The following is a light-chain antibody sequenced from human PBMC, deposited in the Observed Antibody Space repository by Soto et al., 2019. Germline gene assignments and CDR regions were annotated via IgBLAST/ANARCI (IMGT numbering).Light chain of an antibody. Sequence: DIRVTQSPSSLSASLGDRVTISCRTSQNIDNYLQWFQQKPAKAPRLLIYGATSLQSGVASNFRGSGSGTDFTLTISSLQAEDFAGYLCQQTYTTPHTVGGGTKVQIK. CDR1: QNIDNY. V-gene: IGKV1-39*01. CDR2: GAT. CDR3: QQTYTTPHT. J-gene: IGKJ4*01.